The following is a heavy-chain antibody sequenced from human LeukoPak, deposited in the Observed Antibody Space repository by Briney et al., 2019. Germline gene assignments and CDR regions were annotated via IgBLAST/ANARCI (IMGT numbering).Heavy chain of an antibody. Sequence: ASVKVSCKASGYIFTSYGISWVRQAPGQGLEWMGWISAYNGNTNYAQKLQGRVTMTTGTSTSTAYMELRSLRSDDTAVYYCARGYCSGGSCYNFDYWGQGTLVTVSS. CDR3: ARGYCSGGSCYNFDY. J-gene: IGHJ4*02. V-gene: IGHV1-18*01. CDR2: ISAYNGNT. D-gene: IGHD2-15*01. CDR1: GYIFTSYG.